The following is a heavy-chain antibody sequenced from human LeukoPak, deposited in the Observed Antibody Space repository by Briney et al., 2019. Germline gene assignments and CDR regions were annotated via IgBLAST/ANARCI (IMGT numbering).Heavy chain of an antibody. V-gene: IGHV3-9*01. D-gene: IGHD3-22*01. J-gene: IGHJ4*02. Sequence: GSSLRLSCAASGFTFDDYAMLWVREAPGKGLECVSGISWNSGTIEYADSVKGRFTISSDNAKNFLYLQMNSLRAEDTALYYCAKGGYYDSSGPDYWGQGTLVTVSS. CDR1: GFTFDDYA. CDR3: AKGGYYDSSGPDY. CDR2: ISWNSGTI.